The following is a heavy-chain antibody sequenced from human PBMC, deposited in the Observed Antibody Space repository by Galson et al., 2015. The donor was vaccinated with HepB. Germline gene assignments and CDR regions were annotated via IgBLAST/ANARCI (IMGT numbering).Heavy chain of an antibody. D-gene: IGHD5-18*01. Sequence: SLRLSCAASGFTFRAYGMHWVRQAPGKGLEWVAVISFDGTTKYYADSAKGRFTISGDNSRNTLYLQMNSLTAEDTALYYCAKEDTSMAGVPGAYWGQGTLVTVSS. J-gene: IGHJ4*02. V-gene: IGHV3-30*18. CDR1: GFTFRAYG. CDR3: AKEDTSMAGVPGAY. CDR2: ISFDGTTK.